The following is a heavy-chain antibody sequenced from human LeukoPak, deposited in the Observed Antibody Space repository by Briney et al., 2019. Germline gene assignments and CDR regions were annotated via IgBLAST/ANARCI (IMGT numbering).Heavy chain of an antibody. V-gene: IGHV3-23*01. J-gene: IGHJ4*02. CDR2: ISGSGGST. Sequence: PGGSLRLSCAASGFTFSSYAMSWVRQAPGKGLEWVSAISGSGGSTYYADSVKGRFTISRDNSKNTLYLQMNGLRAEDTAVYYCARDLHRDGVNWPYFDHWGQGTLVTVSS. CDR1: GFTFSSYA. D-gene: IGHD5-24*01. CDR3: ARDLHRDGVNWPYFDH.